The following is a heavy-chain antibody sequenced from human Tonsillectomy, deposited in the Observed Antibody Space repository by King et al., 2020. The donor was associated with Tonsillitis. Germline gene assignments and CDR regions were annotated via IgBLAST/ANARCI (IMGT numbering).Heavy chain of an antibody. CDR2: LSVSGGST. D-gene: IGHD3-22*01. V-gene: IGHV3-23*04. Sequence: DVQLVESGGGLVQPGGSLRLSCAASGFTFSNNVMGWVRLAPGKGLEWVSTLSVSGGSTFYADSVKGRFTISRDNSKNTLFLQPNSLRAEDTAVYYCARXXXXSXXXGAFDIXXQGXMXTVSS. J-gene: IGHJ3*02. CDR1: GFTFSNNV. CDR3: ARXXXXSXXXGAFDI.